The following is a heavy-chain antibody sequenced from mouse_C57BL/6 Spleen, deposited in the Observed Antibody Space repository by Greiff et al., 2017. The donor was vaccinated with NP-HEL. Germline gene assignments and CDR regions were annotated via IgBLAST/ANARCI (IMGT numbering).Heavy chain of an antibody. J-gene: IGHJ2*01. D-gene: IGHD2-3*01. CDR1: GYTFTDYN. CDR3: ARAGYYVKYYFDY. CDR2: INPNNGGT. Sequence: EVQLQQSGPELVKPGASVKMSCKASGYTFTDYNMHWVKQSHGKSLEWIGYINPNNGGTSYNQKFKGKATLTVTKSSSTAYMELRSLTSEDSAVYYCARAGYYVKYYFDYWGQGTTLTVSS. V-gene: IGHV1-22*01.